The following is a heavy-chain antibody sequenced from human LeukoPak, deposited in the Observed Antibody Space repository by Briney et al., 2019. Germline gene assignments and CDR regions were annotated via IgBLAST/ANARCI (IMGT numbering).Heavy chain of an antibody. Sequence: ASVKVSYKVSGYTLTELSMHWVRQAPGKGLEWMGGFDPEDGETIYAQKFQGRVTMTEDTSTDTAYMELSSLRSEDTAVYYCATGEDIVATIFDYWGQGTLVTVSS. D-gene: IGHD5-12*01. CDR1: GYTLTELS. CDR2: FDPEDGET. J-gene: IGHJ4*02. V-gene: IGHV1-24*01. CDR3: ATGEDIVATIFDY.